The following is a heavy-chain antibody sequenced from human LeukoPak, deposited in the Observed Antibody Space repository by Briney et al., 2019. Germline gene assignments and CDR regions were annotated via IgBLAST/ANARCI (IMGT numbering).Heavy chain of an antibody. J-gene: IGHJ4*02. D-gene: IGHD2-15*01. CDR3: ARDGESVAATAPDY. V-gene: IGHV3-30-3*01. CDR2: TSYDGSNK. Sequence: GGSLRLSCAASGFTFSSYAMHWVRQAPGKGLEWVAVTSYDGSNKYYADSVKGRFTISRDNSKNTLYLQMNSLRAEDTAVYYCARDGESVAATAPDYWGQGTLVTVSS. CDR1: GFTFSSYA.